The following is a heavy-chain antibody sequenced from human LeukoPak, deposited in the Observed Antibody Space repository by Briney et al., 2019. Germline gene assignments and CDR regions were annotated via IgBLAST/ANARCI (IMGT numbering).Heavy chain of an antibody. CDR1: GFTFSTYA. Sequence: GGSLRLSCAASGFTFSTYAMSWVRQAPGKGLEWVSAISGSGGSTYYADSVKGRFTISRDNAKNSLYLQMNSLRAEDTAVYYCARDLSSKRSIAVAGRVFDYWGQGTLVTVSS. D-gene: IGHD6-19*01. CDR2: ISGSGGST. CDR3: ARDLSSKRSIAVAGRVFDY. J-gene: IGHJ4*02. V-gene: IGHV3-23*01.